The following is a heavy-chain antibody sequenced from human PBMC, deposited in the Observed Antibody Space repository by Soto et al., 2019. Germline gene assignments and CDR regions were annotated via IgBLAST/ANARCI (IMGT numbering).Heavy chain of an antibody. CDR3: AGEYASLEWLLKENYYYYGMDV. CDR2: IKQDGSEK. J-gene: IGHJ6*02. Sequence: GGSLRLSCAASGFTFSSYWVTWVRQAPGKGLEWVANIKQDGSEKYYVDCVKGRSNNARDNAKKSLYLQMNSLRAEDSVVYYWAGEYASLEWLLKENYYYYGMDVWGQGTTVTVSS. CDR1: GFTFSSYW. D-gene: IGHD3-3*01. V-gene: IGHV3-7*01.